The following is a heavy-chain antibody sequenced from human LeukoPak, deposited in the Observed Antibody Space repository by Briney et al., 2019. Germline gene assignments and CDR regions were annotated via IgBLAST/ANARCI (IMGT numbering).Heavy chain of an antibody. J-gene: IGHJ4*02. CDR2: ISGSGAST. Sequence: GGSLRLSCAASGFTFSSYSMSWARQAPGKELEWVSTISGSGASTYYADSVKGRFTISRDNSENTLYLQMNSLTAEDTAVYYCAKNPRLEGWIYFDSWGQGILVTVSS. V-gene: IGHV3-23*01. CDR3: AKNPRLEGWIYFDS. CDR1: GFTFSSYS. D-gene: IGHD1-1*01.